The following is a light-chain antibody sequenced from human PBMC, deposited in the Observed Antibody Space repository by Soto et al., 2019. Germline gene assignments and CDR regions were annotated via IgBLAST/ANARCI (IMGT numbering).Light chain of an antibody. CDR3: QSYDSSLSGVV. J-gene: IGLJ2*01. V-gene: IGLV1-40*01. Sequence: QPVLTQPPSVSGAPGQRVTISCAGSSSNIGANYDVQWYQQLPGTAPKLLMYGNNNRPSGVPDRISGSKSGTSASLAITGLQAEDEAHYYCQSYDSSLSGVVFGGGTKLT. CDR2: GNN. CDR1: SSNIGANYD.